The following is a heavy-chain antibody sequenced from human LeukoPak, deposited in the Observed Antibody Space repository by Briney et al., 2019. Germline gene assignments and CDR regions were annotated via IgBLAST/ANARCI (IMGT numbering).Heavy chain of an antibody. D-gene: IGHD3-22*01. V-gene: IGHV3-20*04. CDR1: GFTFDDYG. J-gene: IGHJ4*02. Sequence: GGSLRLSCAASGFTFDDYGMSWVRQAPGKGLEWVSGINWNGDSTGYADSVKGRFTISRDNAKNSLYLQMNSLRAEDTALYYCARATHYYESSGYDYWGQGTLVTVSS. CDR2: INWNGDST. CDR3: ARATHYYESSGYDY.